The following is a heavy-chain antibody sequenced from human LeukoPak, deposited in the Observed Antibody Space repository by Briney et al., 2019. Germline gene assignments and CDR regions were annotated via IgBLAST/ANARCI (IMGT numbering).Heavy chain of an antibody. CDR2: IKQDGSEK. J-gene: IGHJ6*02. CDR1: GFTFSSYW. CDR3: ARYEQYCSSTSCYVGRYYYYYGMDV. V-gene: IGHV3-7*01. D-gene: IGHD2-2*01. Sequence: GGSLRLSCAASGFTFSSYWMSWVRQAPGKALEWVANIKQDGSEKYYVDSVKGRFTISRDNAKNSLYLQMNSLRAEDTAVYYCARYEQYCSSTSCYVGRYYYYYGMDVWGQGTTVTVSS.